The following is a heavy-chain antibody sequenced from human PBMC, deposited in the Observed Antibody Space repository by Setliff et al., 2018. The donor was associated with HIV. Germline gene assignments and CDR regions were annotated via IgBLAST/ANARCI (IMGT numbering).Heavy chain of an antibody. D-gene: IGHD3-22*01. CDR2: INPTGGST. Sequence: ASVKVSCKPSGYSFTNHYMHWVRQAPGQGLEWMGVINPTGGSTRNTQKFQGRVAMTRDTSTSTVYMELSSLRSEDTAVYYCARGGNYNYVSSAYFDLWGQGSMVTVSS. J-gene: IGHJ3*01. CDR1: GYSFTNHY. V-gene: IGHV1-46*01. CDR3: ARGGNYNYVSSAYFDL.